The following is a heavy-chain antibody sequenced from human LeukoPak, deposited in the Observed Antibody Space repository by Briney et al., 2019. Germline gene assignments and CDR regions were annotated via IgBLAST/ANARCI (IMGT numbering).Heavy chain of an antibody. CDR2: IWYDGSNK. V-gene: IGHV3-33*06. Sequence: GGSLRLSCAASGFTFSSCGMHWVRQAPGKGLEWVAVIWYDGSNKYYADSVKGRFTISRDNSKNTLYLQMNSLRAEDTAVYYCAKNTLGYCSSTSCYMGVVDYWGQGTLVTVSS. J-gene: IGHJ4*02. CDR3: AKNTLGYCSSTSCYMGVVDY. D-gene: IGHD2-2*02. CDR1: GFTFSSCG.